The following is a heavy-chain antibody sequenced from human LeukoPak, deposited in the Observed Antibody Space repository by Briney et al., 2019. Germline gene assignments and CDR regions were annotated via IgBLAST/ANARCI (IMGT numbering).Heavy chain of an antibody. CDR3: AKGVGATKNY. CDR1: GFTFSSYA. J-gene: IGHJ4*02. CDR2: ISGSGGST. D-gene: IGHD1-26*01. V-gene: IGHV3-23*01. Sequence: GGSLRLSCAASGFTFSSYAMSWVRQAPGKGLEWVSAISGSGGSTYYTDSVKGRFTISRDNSKNTLYLQMNGLRAEDTAVYYCAKGVGATKNYWGQGTLVTVSS.